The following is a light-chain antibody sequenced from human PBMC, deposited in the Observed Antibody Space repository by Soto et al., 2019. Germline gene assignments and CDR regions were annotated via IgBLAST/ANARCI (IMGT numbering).Light chain of an antibody. V-gene: IGLV2-14*01. J-gene: IGLJ1*01. CDR1: SSDVGGYNY. CDR2: EVS. Sequence: QSALTQPASVSGSPGQSITISGTGTSSDVGGYNYVSWYQQHPGKAPKLMIYEVSNRPSGVSNRFSGSKSGNTASLTISGLQAEDEAEYHCSAFTSTSTLPYVFGTGTKLTVL. CDR3: SAFTSTSTLPYV.